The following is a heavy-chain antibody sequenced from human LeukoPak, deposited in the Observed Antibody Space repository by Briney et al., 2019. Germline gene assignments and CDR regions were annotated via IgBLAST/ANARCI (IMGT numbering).Heavy chain of an antibody. Sequence: GRSLRLSCAASGFTFSSYAMHRVRQAPGKGLEWVAVISYDGSNKYYADSVKGRFTISRDNSKNTLYLQMNSLRAEDTAVYYCARGQLVLLTYWGQGTLVTVSS. CDR3: ARGQLVLLTY. J-gene: IGHJ4*02. CDR1: GFTFSSYA. V-gene: IGHV3-30-3*01. CDR2: ISYDGSNK. D-gene: IGHD6-6*01.